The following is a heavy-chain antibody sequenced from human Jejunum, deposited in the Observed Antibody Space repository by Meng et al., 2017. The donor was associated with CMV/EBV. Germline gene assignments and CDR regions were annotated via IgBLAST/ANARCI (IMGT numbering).Heavy chain of an antibody. CDR2: VDYTGGA. CDR1: GASVKHGDFY. D-gene: IGHD3-16*01. J-gene: IGHJ4*02. Sequence: CSVSGASVKHGDFYWSWIRQPPGGGLEWIGYVDYTGGANYNSSLESRVVISVDISKNQISLELHTVTAADTAVYFCARDSLSGGSNFWGQGTLVTVSS. CDR3: ARDSLSGGSNF. V-gene: IGHV4-61*08.